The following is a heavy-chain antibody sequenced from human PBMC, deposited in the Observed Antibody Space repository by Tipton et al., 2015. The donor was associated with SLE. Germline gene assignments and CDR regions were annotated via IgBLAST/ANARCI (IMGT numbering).Heavy chain of an antibody. V-gene: IGHV4-39*07. J-gene: IGHJ4*02. CDR3: AGRGDLVVEVAYLDY. CDR2: IYYTGST. D-gene: IGHD2-21*01. Sequence: TLSLTCSVSGDSFSRNTYPWGWIRQPPGKGLEWIGDIYYTGSTYYNASLKGRASIAVDPSKNQFSLRLSSVTAADTAVYYCAGRGDLVVEVAYLDYWGQGILVTVSS. CDR1: GDSFSRNTYP.